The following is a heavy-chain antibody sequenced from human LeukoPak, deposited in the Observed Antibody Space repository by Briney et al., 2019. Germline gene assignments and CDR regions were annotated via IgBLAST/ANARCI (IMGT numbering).Heavy chain of an antibody. Sequence: GGSLRLSCAASGFTFSSSAMSWVRQAPGQGLEWVSVIYSGGSTYYADSVKGRFTISRDNSKNTLYLQMNSLRAEDTAVYYCARDRSFDYWGQGTLVTVSS. J-gene: IGHJ4*02. CDR3: ARDRSFDY. CDR1: GFTFSSSA. CDR2: IYSGGST. V-gene: IGHV3-66*01.